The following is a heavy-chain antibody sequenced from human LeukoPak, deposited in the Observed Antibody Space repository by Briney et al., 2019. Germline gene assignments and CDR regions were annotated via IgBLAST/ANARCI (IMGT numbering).Heavy chain of an antibody. V-gene: IGHV1-69*13. CDR3: ARDPDSGWPG. D-gene: IGHD6-19*01. CDR2: IIPIFGTA. Sequence: SVKVSCKAPGGTFSSYATSWVRQAPGQGLEWMGGIIPIFGTANYAQKFQGRVTITADESTSTAYMELSSLRSEDTAVYYCARDPDSGWPGWGQGTLVTVSS. J-gene: IGHJ4*02. CDR1: GGTFSSYA.